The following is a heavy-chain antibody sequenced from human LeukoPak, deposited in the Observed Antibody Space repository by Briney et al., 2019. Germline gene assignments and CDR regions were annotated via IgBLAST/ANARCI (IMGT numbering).Heavy chain of an antibody. CDR3: ATPRGSGSYLAFDY. CDR2: INSDGSST. Sequence: GGSLRLSCAASGFTFSSYWMHWVRQAPGKGLVCVSRINSDGSSTSYADSVKGRFTISRDNAKNTLYLQMNSLRAEDTAVYYCATPRGSGSYLAFDYWGQGTLVTVSS. J-gene: IGHJ4*02. V-gene: IGHV3-74*01. D-gene: IGHD1-26*01. CDR1: GFTFSSYW.